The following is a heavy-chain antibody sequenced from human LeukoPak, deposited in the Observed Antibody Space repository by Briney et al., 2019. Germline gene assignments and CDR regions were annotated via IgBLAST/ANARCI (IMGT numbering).Heavy chain of an antibody. D-gene: IGHD3-22*01. V-gene: IGHV4-39*01. CDR1: GGSISSSSYY. J-gene: IGHJ1*01. Sequence: SETLSLTCSVSGGSISSSSYYWGWIRQPPGKGLEWIGEIYYSGRAYYNSSLKSRLTISVDTSWNQFSLTLSSVTAADTGVYYCAGRRYYGSTGYLDWGQGTLVSVST. CDR3: AGRRYYGSTGYLD. CDR2: IYYSGRA.